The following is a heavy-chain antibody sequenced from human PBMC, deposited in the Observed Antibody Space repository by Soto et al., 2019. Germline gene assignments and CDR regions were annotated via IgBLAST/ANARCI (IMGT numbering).Heavy chain of an antibody. J-gene: IGHJ4*02. Sequence: GGSLRLSCAASGFTFSSYGMHWVRQAPGKGLEWVAVISYDGSNKYYADSVKGRFTISRDNSKNTLYLQMNSLRAEDTAVYYCAKDPRELLRSYYFDYWGQGTLVTVSS. CDR3: AKDPRELLRSYYFDY. CDR2: ISYDGSNK. D-gene: IGHD1-26*01. CDR1: GFTFSSYG. V-gene: IGHV3-30*18.